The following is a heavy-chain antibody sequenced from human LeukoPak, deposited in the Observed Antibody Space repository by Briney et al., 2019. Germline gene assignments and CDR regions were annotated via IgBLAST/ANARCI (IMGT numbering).Heavy chain of an antibody. CDR3: AKRPRIAAAGTNFDY. J-gene: IGHJ4*02. CDR1: GFTFSNYA. D-gene: IGHD6-13*01. Sequence: GGSLRLSCAASGFTFSNYAMSWVRQAPGKGLEWVSAISGSGGNTYYADSVKGRCTITRDNSSNILYLQMNSLEAGDTAVYYCAKRPRIAAAGTNFDYWGQGTLLIVSS. CDR2: ISGSGGNT. V-gene: IGHV3-23*01.